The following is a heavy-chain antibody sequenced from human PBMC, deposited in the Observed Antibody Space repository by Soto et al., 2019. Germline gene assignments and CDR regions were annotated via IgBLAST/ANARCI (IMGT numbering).Heavy chain of an antibody. J-gene: IGHJ4*02. CDR2: ISYDGSNK. D-gene: IGHD1-26*01. CDR3: AKSSYSGSYPDY. Sequence: HPGGSLRLSCAASGFTFSSYGMHWVRQAPGKGLEWVAVISYDGSNKYYADSVKGRFTISRDNSKNTLYLQMNSLRAEDTAVYYCAKSSYSGSYPDYWGQGTLVTVSS. CDR1: GFTFSSYG. V-gene: IGHV3-30*18.